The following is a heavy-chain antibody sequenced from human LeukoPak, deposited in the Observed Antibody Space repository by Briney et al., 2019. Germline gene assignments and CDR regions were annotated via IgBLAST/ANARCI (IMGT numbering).Heavy chain of an antibody. J-gene: IGHJ5*02. V-gene: IGHV3-7*01. CDR2: IKQDGSEK. D-gene: IGHD3-3*01. CDR3: ARALLYDFWSGDDWFDP. Sequence: GGSLRLSCAASGFTFSSYWMSWVRQAPGEGLEWVANIKQDGSEKYYVDSVKGRFTISRDNAKNSLYLQMNSLRAEDTAVYYCARALLYDFWSGDDWFDPWGQGTLVTVSS. CDR1: GFTFSSYW.